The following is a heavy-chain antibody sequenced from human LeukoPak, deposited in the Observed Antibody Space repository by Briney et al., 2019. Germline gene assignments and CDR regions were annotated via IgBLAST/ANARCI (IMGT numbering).Heavy chain of an antibody. V-gene: IGHV4-30-4*01. CDR1: GGSISSGDNY. D-gene: IGHD4-17*01. Sequence: SETLSLTCSVSGGSISSGDNYWSWIRQPPEKGLEWIGYISYSWSTYYNPSLKSRVIISSDTSKNQFSLNLRSVTAADTAMYYCARASGYNYDDYSADFWGQGTVVTVSS. CDR2: ISYSWST. CDR3: ARASGYNYDDYSADF. J-gene: IGHJ4*02.